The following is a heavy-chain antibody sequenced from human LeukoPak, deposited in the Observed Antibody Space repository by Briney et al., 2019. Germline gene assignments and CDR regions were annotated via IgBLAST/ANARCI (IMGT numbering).Heavy chain of an antibody. Sequence: GGSLRLSCAASGFTFSSYAMHWVRQAPGKGLEWVAVISYDGSNKYYADSVKGRFTISRDNSKNTLYLQMNSLRAEDTAVYYCARAPNRWLQLTPAGDYWGQGTPVTVSS. V-gene: IGHV3-30-3*01. CDR1: GFTFSSYA. CDR2: ISYDGSNK. J-gene: IGHJ4*02. CDR3: ARAPNRWLQLTPAGDY. D-gene: IGHD5-24*01.